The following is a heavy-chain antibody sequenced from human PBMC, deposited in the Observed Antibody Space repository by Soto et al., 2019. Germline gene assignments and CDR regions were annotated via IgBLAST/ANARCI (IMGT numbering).Heavy chain of an antibody. CDR3: ARGIAAAGLHYYYMDV. J-gene: IGHJ6*03. Sequence: SETLSLTCTVSGGSISSYYWSWIRQPPGKGLEWIGYIYYSGSTNYNPSLKSRVTISVDTSKNQFSLKLSSVTAADTAVYYCARGIAAAGLHYYYMDVWGKGTTDTVSS. CDR2: IYYSGST. CDR1: GGSISSYY. D-gene: IGHD6-13*01. V-gene: IGHV4-59*01.